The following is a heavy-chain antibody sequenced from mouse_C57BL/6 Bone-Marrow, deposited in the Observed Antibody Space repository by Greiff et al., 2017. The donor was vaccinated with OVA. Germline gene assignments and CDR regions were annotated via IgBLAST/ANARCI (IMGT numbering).Heavy chain of an antibody. CDR3: ARFIWYYAMDY. J-gene: IGHJ4*01. V-gene: IGHV1-19*01. Sequence: EVQLQQSGPVLVKPGASVKMSCKASGYTFTDYYMNWVKQSHGKSLEWIGVINPYNGGTSYNQKFKGKATLTVDKSSSTAYMELNSLTSEDSAVYYCARFIWYYAMDYWGQGTSVTVSS. D-gene: IGHD1-2*01. CDR1: GYTFTDYY. CDR2: INPYNGGT.